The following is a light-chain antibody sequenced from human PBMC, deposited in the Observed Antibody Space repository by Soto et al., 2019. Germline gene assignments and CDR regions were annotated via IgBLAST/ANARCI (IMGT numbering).Light chain of an antibody. Sequence: LTQPPSASGTPGQRVTISCSGSSSNIGRDFVYWYQQVPGTAPKPLIYSDNQRYSGVPDRFSGSKSGTSASLTISGLRSEDEADYYCASWDDNLSGVVFGGGTKLTVL. CDR3: ASWDDNLSGVV. V-gene: IGLV1-47*02. J-gene: IGLJ2*01. CDR2: SDN. CDR1: SSNIGRDF.